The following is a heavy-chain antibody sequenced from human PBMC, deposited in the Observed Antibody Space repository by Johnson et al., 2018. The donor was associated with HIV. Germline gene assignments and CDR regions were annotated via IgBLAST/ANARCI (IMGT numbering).Heavy chain of an antibody. CDR1: GFTVSSNY. Sequence: VQLVESGGGVVQPGGSLRLSCAASGFTVSSNYMSWVRQAPGKGLEWVANIKQDGSEKYYVDSVKGRFTISRDNAKNSLYMQMNSLRAEDTAVYYCARDRFGYYDSSGSYAFDIWGQGKWSPSLQ. CDR3: ARDRFGYYDSSGSYAFDI. V-gene: IGHV3-7*01. J-gene: IGHJ3*02. CDR2: IKQDGSEK. D-gene: IGHD3-22*01.